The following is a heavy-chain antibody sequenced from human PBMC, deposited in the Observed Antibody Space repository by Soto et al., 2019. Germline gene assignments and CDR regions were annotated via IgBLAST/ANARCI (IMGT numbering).Heavy chain of an antibody. J-gene: IGHJ4*02. CDR2: VDPNGGGS. CDR1: GYSFTDYK. D-gene: IGHD4-17*01. V-gene: IGHV1-2*04. CDR3: ATWVDYGDFEGFDF. Sequence: QGQLLQSGAEVKKPGASVKVSCKTSGYSFTDYKLHWVRQAPGQGLEWMGWVDPNGGGSNSAQKFQGSVTMTWYTSITTAYLDLTRLTTNDTATYLCATWVDYGDFEGFDFWGQGTLVTVSS.